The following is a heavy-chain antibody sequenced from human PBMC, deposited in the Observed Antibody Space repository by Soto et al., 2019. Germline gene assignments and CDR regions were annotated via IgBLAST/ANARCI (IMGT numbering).Heavy chain of an antibody. CDR1: GFTFSNYA. J-gene: IGHJ6*02. CDR2: ISDGGGNT. D-gene: IGHD2-2*01. V-gene: IGHV3-23*01. Sequence: GGSLRLSCAASGFTFSNYAMSWVRQAPGKGLEWVSSISDGGGNTYYAGFVRGRFTISRDNAQNTLNLQMYSLKVEDTAVYYCANSVVPAALLNDYFHNDLDVWGQGTTVTVS. CDR3: ANSVVPAALLNDYFHNDLDV.